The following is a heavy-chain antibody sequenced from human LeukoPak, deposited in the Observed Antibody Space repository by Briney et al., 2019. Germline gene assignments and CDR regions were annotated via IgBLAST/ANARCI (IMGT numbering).Heavy chain of an antibody. D-gene: IGHD1-26*01. CDR3: AKDHSGTWDYFDY. J-gene: IGHJ4*02. CDR1: EFTFSSYA. CDR2: ISGSGGST. Sequence: GGSLRLSCAASEFTFSSYAMSWVRQAPGKGLEWVSTISGSGGSTDYADSVKGRFTISRDNSKNALYLQMNSLRAEDTAEYYCAKDHSGTWDYFDYWGQGTLVTVSS. V-gene: IGHV3-23*01.